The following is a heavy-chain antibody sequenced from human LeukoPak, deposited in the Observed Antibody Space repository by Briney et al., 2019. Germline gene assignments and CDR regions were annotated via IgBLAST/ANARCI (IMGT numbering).Heavy chain of an antibody. CDR3: AKVSSGYSYGYDAFDI. D-gene: IGHD5-18*01. J-gene: IGHJ3*02. CDR1: GFTFSTYG. CDR2: IRYDGSNK. Sequence: GGSLRLSCAASGFTFSTYGMHWVRQAPGKGLEWVAFIRYDGSNKYYADSVKGRFTISRDNSKSTLYLQMNSLRAEDTAVYYCAKVSSGYSYGYDAFDIWGQGTMATVSS. V-gene: IGHV3-30*02.